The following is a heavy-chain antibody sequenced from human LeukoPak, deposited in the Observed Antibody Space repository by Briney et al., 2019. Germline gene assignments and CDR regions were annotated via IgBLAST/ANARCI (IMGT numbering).Heavy chain of an antibody. D-gene: IGHD1-26*01. CDR2: ICHSGST. V-gene: IGHV4-38-2*02. J-gene: IGHJ4*02. Sequence: PSETLSLTCTVSGYSIGSGYYWGWIRQPPGKGLEWIGSICHSGSTYYNPSLKSRVTISVDTSKNQFSLKLSSVTAADTAVYYCARDRLVFYYYTIDYWGQGTLVTVSS. CDR1: GYSIGSGYY. CDR3: ARDRLVFYYYTIDY.